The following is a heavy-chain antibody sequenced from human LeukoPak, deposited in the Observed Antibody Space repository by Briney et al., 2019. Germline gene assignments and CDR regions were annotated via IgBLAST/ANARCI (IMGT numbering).Heavy chain of an antibody. V-gene: IGHV4-39*07. CDR1: GGSISSSSYY. CDR2: IYYSGST. D-gene: IGHD3-10*01. J-gene: IGHJ4*02. CDR3: ARDQTYSGSGIYTYFDY. Sequence: SSETLSLTCTVSGGSISSSSYYWGWIRQPPGKGLEWIGSIYYSGSTYYNPSLKSRVTISVDTSKNQFSLKLSSVTAADTAVYYCARDQTYSGSGIYTYFDYWGQGILVTVSS.